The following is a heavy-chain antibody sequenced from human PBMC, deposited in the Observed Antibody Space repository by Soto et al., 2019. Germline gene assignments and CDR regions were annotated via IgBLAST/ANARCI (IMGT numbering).Heavy chain of an antibody. V-gene: IGHV3-30*18. D-gene: IGHD2-15*01. Sequence: QVQLVESGGGVVQPGRSLRLSGAASGFTFSSYGMHWVRQAPGNGLEWVAVISYDGSNKYYADSVKGRFTISRDNSKNTLYRHMNSLRADDTAVYYCAKNSHSPGVTQYLQHWSQGRVGTVSA. J-gene: IGHJ1*01. CDR2: ISYDGSNK. CDR1: GFTFSSYG. CDR3: AKNSHSPGVTQYLQH.